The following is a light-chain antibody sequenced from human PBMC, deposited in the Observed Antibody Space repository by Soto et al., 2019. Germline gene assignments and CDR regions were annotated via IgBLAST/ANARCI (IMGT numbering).Light chain of an antibody. J-gene: IGKJ2*01. Sequence: EIVMTQSPATLSVSPGERATLSCRASQSVSSNVAWYQQIPGQTPRLPIYGASTRATTIPVRFSGSGSGTEFTLTISSLQSEDFAVYYCHQYDDGPYTFGQGTKVDIK. CDR2: GAS. CDR3: HQYDDGPYT. V-gene: IGKV3-15*01. CDR1: QSVSSN.